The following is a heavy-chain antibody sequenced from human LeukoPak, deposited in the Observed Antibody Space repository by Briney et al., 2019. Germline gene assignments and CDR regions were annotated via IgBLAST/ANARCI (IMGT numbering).Heavy chain of an antibody. D-gene: IGHD4-23*01. CDR2: IYYDGST. J-gene: IGHJ4*02. CDR1: GYSISSGYY. Sequence: SDTLSLTCAVSGYSISSGYYWGWIRQPPGKGLESIGSIYYDGSTYYNPSLNSRVTISIDTSNNQFSLNLSSVCAADTAVYYCARQAAYGGRDYWGREPWSLSPQ. CDR3: ARQAAYGGRDY. V-gene: IGHV4-38-2*01.